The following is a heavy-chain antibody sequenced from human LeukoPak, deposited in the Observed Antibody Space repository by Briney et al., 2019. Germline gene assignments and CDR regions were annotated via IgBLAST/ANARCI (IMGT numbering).Heavy chain of an antibody. V-gene: IGHV1-18*01. D-gene: IGHD2-8*01. Sequence: ASVKVSCKPSGYTFTSYGISWVRQAPGQGLEWMGWISPYNGNTNYAQKIQGRVTMTTDTSTSTAYMELRSLRSDDTAVYYCAREMVANGGYGMDVWGQGTTVTVSS. CDR3: AREMVANGGYGMDV. CDR2: ISPYNGNT. J-gene: IGHJ6*02. CDR1: GYTFTSYG.